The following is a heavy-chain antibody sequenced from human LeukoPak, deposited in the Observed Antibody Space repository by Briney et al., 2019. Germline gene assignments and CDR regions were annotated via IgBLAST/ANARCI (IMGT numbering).Heavy chain of an antibody. V-gene: IGHV3-7*01. D-gene: IGHD2-15*01. Sequence: GGSLRLSCVASEFNFYAYWMTWVRQAPGRGLEWVANIKEDGGEKYYVDSVKGRFTISRDNAKNSLHLQMNSLRAEDTAVYFCARDGGGGEFDYWGQGTLVTVSS. CDR2: IKEDGGEK. CDR1: EFNFYAYW. J-gene: IGHJ4*02. CDR3: ARDGGGGEFDY.